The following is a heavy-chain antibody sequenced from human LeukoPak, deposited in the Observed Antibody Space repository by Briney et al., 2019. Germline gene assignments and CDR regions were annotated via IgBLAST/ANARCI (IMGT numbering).Heavy chain of an antibody. D-gene: IGHD3-22*01. Sequence: ASVKVSCKASGYTFTSYGISWVRQAPGQGLEWMGWISAYNGNTNYAQKLQGRVTMTTDTSTSTAYMELRSLRSDDTAVYYCARKMNYYDSSGYYDYWGQGTLVTVSS. CDR1: GYTFTSYG. J-gene: IGHJ4*02. CDR3: ARKMNYYDSSGYYDY. CDR2: ISAYNGNT. V-gene: IGHV1-18*01.